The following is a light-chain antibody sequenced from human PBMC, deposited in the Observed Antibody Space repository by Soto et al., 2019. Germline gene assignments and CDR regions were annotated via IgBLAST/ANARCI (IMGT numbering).Light chain of an antibody. CDR3: AAWDDSLNGVV. Sequence: QSVLTQPPSASGTPGQRVTISCSGSRSNIGRNTVNWFQQLPGTAPKLLIYSNNQRPSGVPDRFSGSKSGTSASLAISGLQSGDEADYYCAAWDDSLNGVVFGGGTKVTVL. CDR2: SNN. J-gene: IGLJ2*01. V-gene: IGLV1-44*01. CDR1: RSNIGRNT.